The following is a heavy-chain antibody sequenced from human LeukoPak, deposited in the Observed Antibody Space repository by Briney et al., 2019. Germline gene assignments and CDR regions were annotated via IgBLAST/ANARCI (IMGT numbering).Heavy chain of an antibody. V-gene: IGHV3-21*01. D-gene: IGHD3-16*01. CDR2: ISISSSNK. CDR1: AFTFSSYS. CDR3: AKLNLGEMAYFDS. J-gene: IGHJ4*02. Sequence: GGSLRLSCAASAFTFSSYSMNWVRQAPGKGLEWVSSISISSSNKYYADSVKGRFTISRDNAKNSLYLQMNSLRAEDAAVYYCAKLNLGEMAYFDSWGQGTLVTVSS.